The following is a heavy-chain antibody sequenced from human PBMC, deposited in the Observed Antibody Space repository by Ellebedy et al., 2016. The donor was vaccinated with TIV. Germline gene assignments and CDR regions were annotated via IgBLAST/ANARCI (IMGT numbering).Heavy chain of an antibody. V-gene: IGHV4-59*08. CDR1: GGSISSYY. Sequence: SETLSLTCTVSGGSISSYYWSWIRQPPGKGLEWIGYIYYSGSTNYNPSLKSRVTISVDTSKNQFSLKLSSVTAADTAVYYCARTPQYSSGWGYSDYWGQGTLVTVSS. CDR2: IYYSGST. J-gene: IGHJ4*02. CDR3: ARTPQYSSGWGYSDY. D-gene: IGHD6-19*01.